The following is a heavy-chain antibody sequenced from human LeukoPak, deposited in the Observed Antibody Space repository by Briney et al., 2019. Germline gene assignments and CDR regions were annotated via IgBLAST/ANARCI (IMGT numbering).Heavy chain of an antibody. J-gene: IGHJ3*02. CDR1: GYTFTDYF. CDR3: ASGHKYCSSTNCRPLDAFDI. V-gene: IGHV1-2*02. Sequence: GASVKVSCKASGYTFTDYFMHWVRQAPGQGLEWMGWINPNSGSTNYAQNFQGRVTMTRDTSISTAYMELSRLRSDDTAVYYCASGHKYCSSTNCRPLDAFDIWGQGTMVTVSS. CDR2: INPNSGST. D-gene: IGHD2-2*01.